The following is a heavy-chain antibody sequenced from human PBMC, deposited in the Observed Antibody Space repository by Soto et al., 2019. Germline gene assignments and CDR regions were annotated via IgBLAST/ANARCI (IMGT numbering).Heavy chain of an antibody. D-gene: IGHD6-19*01. Sequence: GGSLRLSCAASGFTFSSYGMHWVRQAPGKGLEWVAVISYDGSNKYYADSVKGRFTISRDNSKNTLYLQMNSLRAEDTAVYYCAKDPSGWRLDYWGQGTLVTVSS. V-gene: IGHV3-30*18. CDR1: GFTFSSYG. J-gene: IGHJ4*02. CDR3: AKDPSGWRLDY. CDR2: ISYDGSNK.